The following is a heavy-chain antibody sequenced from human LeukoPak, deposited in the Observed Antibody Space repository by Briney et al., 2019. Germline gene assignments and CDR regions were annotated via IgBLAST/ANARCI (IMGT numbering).Heavy chain of an antibody. V-gene: IGHV1-18*04. J-gene: IGHJ4*02. D-gene: IGHD3-16*02. CDR3: ARKLSWGELSDY. CDR1: GYTFTSYY. CDR2: ISAYNGNT. Sequence: ASVKVSCKASGYTFTSYYMHWVRQAPGQGLEWMGWISAYNGNTNYAQKLQGRVTMTTDTSTSTAYMELRSLRSDDTAVYYCARKLSWGELSDYWGQGTLVTVSS.